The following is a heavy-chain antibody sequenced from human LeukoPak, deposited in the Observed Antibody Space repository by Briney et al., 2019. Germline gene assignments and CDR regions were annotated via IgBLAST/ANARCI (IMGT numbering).Heavy chain of an antibody. CDR3: ARRSGSYDFDY. Sequence: SETLSLTCTVSGGSISSSSYYWGWIRQPPGKGLEWIGSVHYSGSTYYNPSLKSRVTISVDTSKNQFSLKLSSVAAADTAVYYCARRSGSYDFDYWGQGTLVTVSP. V-gene: IGHV4-39*01. CDR2: VHYSGST. CDR1: GGSISSSSYY. D-gene: IGHD1-26*01. J-gene: IGHJ4*02.